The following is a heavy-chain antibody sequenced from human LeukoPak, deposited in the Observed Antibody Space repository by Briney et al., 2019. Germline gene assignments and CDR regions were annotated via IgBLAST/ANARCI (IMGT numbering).Heavy chain of an antibody. CDR3: ARANMVFGVDIEQNWFDL. V-gene: IGHV1-18*01. CDR1: GDTFNRHG. Sequence: ASVKVSCKASGDTFNRHGINWVRQAPEQGLEWMGWISGYNGNTNYERKVQGRVTLTRDASTSTAYMELRNLRSDDTAVYFCARANMVFGVDIEQNWFDLWGQGTRVIVSS. CDR2: ISGYNGNT. D-gene: IGHD3-3*01. J-gene: IGHJ5*02.